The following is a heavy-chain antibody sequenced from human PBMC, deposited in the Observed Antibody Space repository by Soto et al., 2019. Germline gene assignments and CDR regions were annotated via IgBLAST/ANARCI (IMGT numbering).Heavy chain of an antibody. J-gene: IGHJ4*02. V-gene: IGHV4-61*01. CDR3: ARQVDTAQFTDYFDC. CDR1: GGSVSSGSYY. D-gene: IGHD5-18*01. Sequence: PAETLSLTCIVSGGSVSSGSYYWDCMRQAPGKGLEWIGYIYCSGSTNYNPSLKSRVTISVDTSKNQFSLKLSSVTAADAAVYYCARQVDTAQFTDYFDCWGQGALVTVSS. CDR2: IYCSGST.